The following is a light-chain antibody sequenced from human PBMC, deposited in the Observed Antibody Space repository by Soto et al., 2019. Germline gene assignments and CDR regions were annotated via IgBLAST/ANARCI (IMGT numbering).Light chain of an antibody. V-gene: IGLV2-14*03. CDR1: SRDVGAYDY. J-gene: IGLJ1*01. CDR3: CSYAGGSIYF. CDR2: YVD. Sequence: QSVLTQPASVSGSPGQSITISCTGTSRDVGAYDYVSWYLQYPDKAPQLLIYYVDHRPSGVSSRFSGSKSGNTASLTISGLQAEDEGDYYCCSYAGGSIYFFGTGTKVTV.